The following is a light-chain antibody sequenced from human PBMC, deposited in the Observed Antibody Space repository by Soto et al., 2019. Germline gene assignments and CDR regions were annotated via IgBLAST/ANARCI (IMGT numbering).Light chain of an antibody. J-gene: IGLJ1*01. V-gene: IGLV2-8*01. CDR1: SGDVGGYYY. CDR3: LSYVGSNIFV. CDR2: EVT. Sequence: QSVLTQPPSASGSPGQSVTISCTGTSGDVGGYYYVSWYQHHPGKVPKLIIYEVTKRPSGVPDRFSGSKSGNTASLTVSGLQAEDEADYYCLSYVGSNIFVFGNGTKVTV.